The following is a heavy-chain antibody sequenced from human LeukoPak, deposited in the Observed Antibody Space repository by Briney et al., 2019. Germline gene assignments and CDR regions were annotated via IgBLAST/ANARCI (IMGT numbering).Heavy chain of an antibody. CDR3: ARGHGTMVRGARWFDP. J-gene: IGHJ5*02. V-gene: IGHV4-59*08. CDR2: IYYSGST. CDR1: GGSISSYY. D-gene: IGHD3-10*01. Sequence: SETLSLTCTVSGGSISSYYWSWIRQPPGKGLEWIGYIYYSGSTSYNPSLKSRVTISVDTSKNQFSLKLSSVTAADTAVYYCARGHGTMVRGARWFDPWGQGTLVTVSS.